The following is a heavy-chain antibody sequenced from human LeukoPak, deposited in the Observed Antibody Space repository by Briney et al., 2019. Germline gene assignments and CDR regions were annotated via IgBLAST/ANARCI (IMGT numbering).Heavy chain of an antibody. J-gene: IGHJ3*02. V-gene: IGHV4-61*08. CDR1: GGSISSGGYY. Sequence: PSQTLSLTCAVSGGSISSGGYYWSWIRQPPGKGLEWIGYIYYSGSTNYNPSLKSRVTISVDTSKNQFSLKLSSVTAADTAVYYCARAGTGFRGDYLAFDIWGQGTMVTVSS. CDR2: IYYSGST. D-gene: IGHD4-17*01. CDR3: ARAGTGFRGDYLAFDI.